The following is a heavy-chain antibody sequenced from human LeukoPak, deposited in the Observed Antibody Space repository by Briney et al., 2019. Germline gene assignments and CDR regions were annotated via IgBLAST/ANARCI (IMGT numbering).Heavy chain of an antibody. Sequence: PSETLSLTCTVSGGSISSSSYYWSWIRQPPGKGLEWIGEINHSGSTNYNPSLKSRVTISVDTSKNQFSLKLSSVTAADTAVYYCARGVVRFLEWSYYFDYWGQGTLVTVSS. J-gene: IGHJ4*02. CDR1: GGSISSSSYY. D-gene: IGHD3-3*01. CDR3: ARGVVRFLEWSYYFDY. V-gene: IGHV4-39*07. CDR2: INHSGST.